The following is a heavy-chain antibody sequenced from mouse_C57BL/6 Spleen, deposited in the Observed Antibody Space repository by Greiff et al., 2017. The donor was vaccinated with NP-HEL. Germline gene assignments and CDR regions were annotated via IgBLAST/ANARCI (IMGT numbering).Heavy chain of an antibody. Sequence: EVQLQQSGPELVKPGASVKISCKASGYTFTDYYMNWVKQSHGKSLEWIGDINPNNGGTSYNQKFKGKATLTVDKSSSTAYMELRSLTSEDSAVYYCARFDDYDGGYFDVWGTGTTVTVSS. D-gene: IGHD2-4*01. V-gene: IGHV1-26*01. J-gene: IGHJ1*03. CDR1: GYTFTDYY. CDR3: ARFDDYDGGYFDV. CDR2: INPNNGGT.